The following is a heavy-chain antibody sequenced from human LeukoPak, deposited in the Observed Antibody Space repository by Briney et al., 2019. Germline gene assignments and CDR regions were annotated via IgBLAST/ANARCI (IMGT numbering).Heavy chain of an antibody. CDR1: GGSISSYY. CDR2: IYYSGST. J-gene: IGHJ3*02. D-gene: IGHD1-26*01. Sequence: SETLSLTCTVSGGSISSYYWSWIRQPPGKGLEWIGYIYYSGSTNYNPSLKSRVTISVDTSKNQFSLKLSSVTAADTAVYYCAVYRREIRGAFDIWGQGTMVTVSS. CDR3: AVYRREIRGAFDI. V-gene: IGHV4-59*01.